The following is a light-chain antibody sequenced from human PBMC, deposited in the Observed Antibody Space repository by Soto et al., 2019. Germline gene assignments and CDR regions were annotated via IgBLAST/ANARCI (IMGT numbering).Light chain of an antibody. CDR2: SAS. CDR3: QKFNTAPLT. Sequence: DIQMTQSPSSLSASVGDGVTITCRASQDLSVYLAWYQQKPGKVPKLLIYSASTLQSGVPSRFSGSGSGTDFTLTISSLQPEDVATYYCQKFNTAPLTFGQGTRLEIK. V-gene: IGKV1-27*01. CDR1: QDLSVY. J-gene: IGKJ5*01.